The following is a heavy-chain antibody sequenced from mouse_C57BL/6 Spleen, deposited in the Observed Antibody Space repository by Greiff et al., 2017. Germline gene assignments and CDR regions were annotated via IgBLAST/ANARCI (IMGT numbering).Heavy chain of an antibody. Sequence: EVQLQQSGPELVKPGASVKISCKASGYTFTDYYMNWVKQSHGQSLEWIGDINPNNGGTSYNQKFKGKATLTVDKSSSTAYMELRSLTSEDSAVYYCARNYYGSSYFDYWGQGTTLTVSS. J-gene: IGHJ2*01. CDR2: INPNNGGT. CDR1: GYTFTDYY. CDR3: ARNYYGSSYFDY. D-gene: IGHD1-1*01. V-gene: IGHV1-26*01.